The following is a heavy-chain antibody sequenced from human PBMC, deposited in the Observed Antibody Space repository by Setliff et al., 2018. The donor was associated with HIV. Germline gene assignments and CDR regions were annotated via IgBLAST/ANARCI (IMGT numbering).Heavy chain of an antibody. CDR1: GFTLSDHW. D-gene: IGHD1-7*01. Sequence: PGGSLILSCAASGFTLSDHWMHWVRQVPGKGLVWVSRTNNDGSITNYADFVKGRFTMSRDSAKNTLYLQMNSLRVEDTAVYYCVKWNYPNSWGQGTLVTVSS. V-gene: IGHV3-74*01. CDR3: VKWNYPNS. CDR2: TNNDGSIT. J-gene: IGHJ4*02.